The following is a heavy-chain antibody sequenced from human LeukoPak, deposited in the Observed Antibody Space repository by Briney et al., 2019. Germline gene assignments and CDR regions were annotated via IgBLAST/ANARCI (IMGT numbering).Heavy chain of an antibody. CDR2: IRYDGSNK. Sequence: PGGSLRLSCAASGFTFNNYGMHWVRQPPGKGLEWVAFIRYDGSNKYYADSVKGRFTISRDNSKNTLYLQMNSLRSEDTAVYYCAKELMSVPKYFDYWGQGTLVTVSS. CDR3: AKELMSVPKYFDY. J-gene: IGHJ4*02. V-gene: IGHV3-30*02. CDR1: GFTFNNYG.